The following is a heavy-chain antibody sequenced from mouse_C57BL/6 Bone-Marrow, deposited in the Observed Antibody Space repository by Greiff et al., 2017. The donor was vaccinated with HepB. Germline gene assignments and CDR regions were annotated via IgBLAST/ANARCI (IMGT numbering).Heavy chain of an antibody. CDR1: GYTFTSYW. CDR2: IYPGNSDT. Sequence: VQLQQSGTVLARPGASVKMSCKTSGYTFTSYWMHWVKQRPGQGLEWIGAIYPGNSDTSYNQKFKGKAKLTAVTSASTAYMELSSLTNEDSAVYYCFITTAVATDWYFDVWGTGTTVTVSS. J-gene: IGHJ1*03. V-gene: IGHV1-5*01. CDR3: FITTAVATDWYFDV. D-gene: IGHD1-1*01.